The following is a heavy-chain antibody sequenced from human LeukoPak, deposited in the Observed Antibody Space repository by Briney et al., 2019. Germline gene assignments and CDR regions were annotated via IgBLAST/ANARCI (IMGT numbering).Heavy chain of an antibody. V-gene: IGHV4-61*02. J-gene: IGHJ4*02. CDR1: GGSISSGSYY. CDR2: IYTSGST. D-gene: IGHD3-16*01. Sequence: PSETLSLTCTVSGGSISSGSYYWSWIRQPAGKGLEWIGRIYTSGSTNYNPSLKSRVTISVDTSKNQFSLKLSSVTAADTAVYYCARSPFPISFYDYWGQGTLVTVSS. CDR3: ARSPFPISFYDY.